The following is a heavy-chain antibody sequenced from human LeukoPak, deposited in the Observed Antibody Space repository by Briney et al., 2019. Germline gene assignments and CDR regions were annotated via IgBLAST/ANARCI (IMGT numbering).Heavy chain of an antibody. J-gene: IGHJ4*02. Sequence: PGRSLRLSCAASGFTFSSYGMHWARQAPGKGLEWVAVISYDGSNKYYADSVKGRFTISRDNSKNTLYLQMNSLRAEDTAVYYCAKDNRAYQRYCSGGSCYSTPYFDYWGQGTLVTVSS. D-gene: IGHD2-15*01. V-gene: IGHV3-30*18. CDR3: AKDNRAYQRYCSGGSCYSTPYFDY. CDR2: ISYDGSNK. CDR1: GFTFSSYG.